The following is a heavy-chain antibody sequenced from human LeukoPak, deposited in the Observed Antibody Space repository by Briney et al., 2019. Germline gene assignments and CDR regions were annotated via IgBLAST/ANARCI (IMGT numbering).Heavy chain of an antibody. CDR1: GFTFANSW. CDR2: IKQDGSTK. CDR3: TRDTIGSLDY. Sequence: GGSLRLSCAASGFTFANSWMAWVRQAPGKGLEWVANIKQDGSTKHYADSLKGRFTISRDNPKNSLFLQMNNLRADDTAIYYCTRDTIGSLDYWGQGILVTLAS. J-gene: IGHJ4*02. D-gene: IGHD1-26*01. V-gene: IGHV3-7*01.